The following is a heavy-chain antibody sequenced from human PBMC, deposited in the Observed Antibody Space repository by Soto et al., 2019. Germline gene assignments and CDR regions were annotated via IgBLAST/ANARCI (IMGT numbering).Heavy chain of an antibody. Sequence: KASETLSLTCTVSGGSISSSSHHWGWIRQPPGKGLEWIGSIYYSGTTYYNPSLKSRLTISVDTSKNQFSLKLSSVTPADTAVYYCAREKDSDGDYWGQGTLVTVSS. J-gene: IGHJ4*02. V-gene: IGHV4-39*02. CDR3: AREKDSDGDY. CDR1: GGSISSSSHH. CDR2: IYYSGTT.